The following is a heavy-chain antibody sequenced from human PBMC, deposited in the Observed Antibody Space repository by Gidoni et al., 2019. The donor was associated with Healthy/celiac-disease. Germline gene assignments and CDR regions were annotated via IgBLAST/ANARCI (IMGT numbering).Heavy chain of an antibody. CDR2: ITWNSGSI. D-gene: IGHD3-3*01. CDR1: GFTFDDYA. Sequence: EVQLVESGGGLVQPGRSLRLSCAASGFTFDDYAMHWVRQAPGKGLEWVSVITWNSGSIAYADSVKGRFTISRDNAKNSLYLQMNSLRAEDTALYYCAKTGGYDFWSGKNWFDPWGQGTLVSVSS. CDR3: AKTGGYDFWSGKNWFDP. V-gene: IGHV3-9*01. J-gene: IGHJ5*02.